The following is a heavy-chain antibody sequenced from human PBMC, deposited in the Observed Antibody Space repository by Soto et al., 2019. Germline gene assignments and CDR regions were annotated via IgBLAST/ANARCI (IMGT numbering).Heavy chain of an antibody. CDR1: GFTVSSNY. Sequence: EVQLVESGGGLVQPGGSLRLSCAASGFTVSSNYMSWVRQAPGKGLEWVSVIYSGGSTYYAGSVKGRFTISRDNSKNTLXXQMNSLRAEDTAVYYCARASRNYYDSSGYLYYFDYWGQGTLVTVSS. CDR3: ARASRNYYDSSGYLYYFDY. D-gene: IGHD3-22*01. CDR2: IYSGGST. J-gene: IGHJ4*02. V-gene: IGHV3-66*01.